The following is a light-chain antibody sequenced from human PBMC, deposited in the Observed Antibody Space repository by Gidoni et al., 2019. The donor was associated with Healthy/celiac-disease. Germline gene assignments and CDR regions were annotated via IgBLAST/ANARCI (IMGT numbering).Light chain of an antibody. CDR1: NIGSKS. Sequence: SSVLIQPPPVSAAPGQTARITCGGNNIGSKSVHWYQQKPGQAPVLVVYDDSDRPSGIPERFSGSNSGNTATLTISRVEAGDEADYYCQVWDSSSDLGVFGGGTKLTVL. V-gene: IGLV3-21*02. CDR3: QVWDSSSDLGV. CDR2: DDS. J-gene: IGLJ2*01.